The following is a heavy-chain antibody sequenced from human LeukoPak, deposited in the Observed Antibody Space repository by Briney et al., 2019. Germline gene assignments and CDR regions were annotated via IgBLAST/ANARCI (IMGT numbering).Heavy chain of an antibody. CDR1: GYTFTSYA. V-gene: IGHV1-3*01. CDR2: INAGNGNT. J-gene: IGHJ4*02. Sequence: ASVKVSCKASGYTFTSYAMHWVRQAPGQRLEWMGWINAGNGNTKYSQKFQGRVTITRDTSASTAYMELSSLRSEDTAVYYCARAPTGYSSWLYWGQGTLVTVSS. D-gene: IGHD6-13*01. CDR3: ARAPTGYSSWLY.